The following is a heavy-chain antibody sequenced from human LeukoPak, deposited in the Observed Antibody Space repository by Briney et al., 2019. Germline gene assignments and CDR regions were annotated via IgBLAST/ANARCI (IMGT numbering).Heavy chain of an antibody. Sequence: PGGSLRLSCAASGFTFSSYGMHWVRQAPGKGLEWVAVISYDGSNKYYADSVKGRFTTSRDNSKNTLYLQMNSLRAEDTAVYYCAKDPGIAAGSPHYYFDYWGQGTLVTVSS. CDR1: GFTFSSYG. D-gene: IGHD6-13*01. J-gene: IGHJ4*02. CDR3: AKDPGIAAGSPHYYFDY. V-gene: IGHV3-30*18. CDR2: ISYDGSNK.